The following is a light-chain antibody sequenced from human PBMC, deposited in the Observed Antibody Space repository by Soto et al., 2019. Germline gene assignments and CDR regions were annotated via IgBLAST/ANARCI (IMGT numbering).Light chain of an antibody. V-gene: IGKV3-20*01. CDR1: QSVSSIY. CDR2: GAS. CDR3: QQYNNWHPIP. Sequence: EIVLTQSPGTLSLSPGERATLSCRASQSVSSIYLAWYQQKPGQAPRLLIYGASSRATGIPDRFSGSGSGTDFTLTISSLQSEDFAVYYCQQYNNWHPIPFGQGTRLAIK. J-gene: IGKJ5*01.